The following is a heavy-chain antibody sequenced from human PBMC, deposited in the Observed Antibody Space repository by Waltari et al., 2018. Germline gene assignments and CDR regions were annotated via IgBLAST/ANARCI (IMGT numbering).Heavy chain of an antibody. D-gene: IGHD5-12*01. Sequence: EVHLLESGGGLVQSGGSLRLSCAASGFSFSNYAMSWIRQAPGKGVEWVSAIMGSIISGNSGTTHDADSVKGRFTISRDNSNNTLYLQMSSLRVEDTAIYYCARAFVDLATMESYGGDYWGQGTLVTVSS. V-gene: IGHV3-23*01. CDR1: GFSFSNYA. CDR2: ISGNSGTT. J-gene: IGHJ4*02. CDR3: ARAFVDLATMESYGGDY.